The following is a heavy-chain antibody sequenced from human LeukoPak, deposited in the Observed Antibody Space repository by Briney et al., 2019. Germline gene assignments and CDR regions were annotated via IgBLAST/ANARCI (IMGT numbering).Heavy chain of an antibody. CDR3: TRDTFGARDS. CDR1: GYPFSCYL. Sequence: PGGSLRLSCAASGYPFSCYLMHWVRQVPGKGLVWVSRINEGGSSTSYAESVRGRFTISRDNAKNTLHLQMSSLRAEDTAVYYCTRDTFGARDSWGQGTLVTVSS. J-gene: IGHJ4*02. D-gene: IGHD3-10*01. V-gene: IGHV3-74*01. CDR2: INEGGSST.